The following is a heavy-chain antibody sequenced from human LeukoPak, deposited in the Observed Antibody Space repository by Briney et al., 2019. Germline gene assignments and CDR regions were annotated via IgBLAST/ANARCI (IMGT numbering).Heavy chain of an antibody. CDR1: GFTFNNYW. D-gene: IGHD3-3*01. Sequence: GGSLRLSCAASGFTFNNYWMHWVRQAPGKGLVWVSRINSDGSTTDYADSVKSRFTVSRDNAKNTLYLQMNSLRAEDTAVYYCAREDFWSGYFSDYWGQGTLVTVSS. CDR2: INSDGSTT. J-gene: IGHJ4*02. V-gene: IGHV3-74*01. CDR3: AREDFWSGYFSDY.